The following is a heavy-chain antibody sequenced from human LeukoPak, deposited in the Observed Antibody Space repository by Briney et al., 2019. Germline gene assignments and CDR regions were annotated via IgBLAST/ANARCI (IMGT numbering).Heavy chain of an antibody. CDR1: GYTFTSYG. Sequence: ASVKVFCKASGYTFTSYGITWVRQAPGQGLEWMGWISAYNGNTNYAQKLQGRVTMTTDTSTSTAYMELRSLRSDDTAIYYCARGIDSGSPPLGTFEIWGQGTMVTVSS. V-gene: IGHV1-18*01. D-gene: IGHD1-26*01. CDR3: ARGIDSGSPPLGTFEI. J-gene: IGHJ3*02. CDR2: ISAYNGNT.